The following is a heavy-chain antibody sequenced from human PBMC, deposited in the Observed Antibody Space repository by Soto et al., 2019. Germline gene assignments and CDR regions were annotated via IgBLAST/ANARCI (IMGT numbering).Heavy chain of an antibody. J-gene: IGHJ5*02. CDR2: INHSGST. CDR3: ARTPDIVATITGLNWFDP. Sequence: SETLSLTCAVSGDSISSGNWSWIRQPPGKGLEWIGEINHSGSTNYNPSLKSRVTISVDTSKNQFSLKLSSVTAADTAVYYCARTPDIVATITGLNWFDPWGQGTLVTVSS. D-gene: IGHD5-12*01. V-gene: IGHV4-34*01. CDR1: GDSISSGN.